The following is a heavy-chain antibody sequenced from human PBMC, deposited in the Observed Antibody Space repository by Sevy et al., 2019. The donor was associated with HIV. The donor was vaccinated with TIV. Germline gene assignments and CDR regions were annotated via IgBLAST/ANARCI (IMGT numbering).Heavy chain of an antibody. CDR2: ISGGGGGT. D-gene: IGHD6-13*01. CDR1: GFTFNNYA. CDR3: AKHYIHDIADGWYFDL. V-gene: IGHV3-23*01. J-gene: IGHJ2*01. Sequence: GGSLRLPCAASGFTFNNYAMSWVHQAPGKGLEGKGLEWVSTISGGGGGTYYADSVRGRVTISRDNSKNTLYLQVNSLRVEETAVYYCAKHYIHDIADGWYFDLWGRGTLVTVSS.